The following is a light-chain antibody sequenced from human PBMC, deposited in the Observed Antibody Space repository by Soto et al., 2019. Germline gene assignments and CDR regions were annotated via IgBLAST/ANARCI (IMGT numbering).Light chain of an antibody. CDR3: QQYSTYPYT. CDR1: QSITNR. V-gene: IGKV1-5*03. CDR2: KAS. Sequence: DIQMTQSPSTLSASEGDRVTIACRASQSITNRLAWYQQKPGKAPNLLIYKASSLESGVPSRFSGSGSGTEFTLTITSLQPDDFATYYCQQYSTYPYTFGQGTKLEIK. J-gene: IGKJ2*01.